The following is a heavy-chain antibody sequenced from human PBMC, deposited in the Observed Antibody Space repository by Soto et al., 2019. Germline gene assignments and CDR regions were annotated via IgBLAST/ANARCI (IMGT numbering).Heavy chain of an antibody. J-gene: IGHJ2*01. D-gene: IGHD2-8*01. V-gene: IGHV3-74*01. CDR1: GFTFSRYW. CDR3: AKRGYGVYWYFDL. Sequence: VQLVESGGGLVQPGGSLRLSCAASGFTFSRYWMYWVRQVPGKGLVWVSHINSDGSTTSYADSVKGRFTISRDNAKNTLYLQMNSLRAEDTAVYYCAKRGYGVYWYFDLWGRGTLVTVSS. CDR2: INSDGSTT.